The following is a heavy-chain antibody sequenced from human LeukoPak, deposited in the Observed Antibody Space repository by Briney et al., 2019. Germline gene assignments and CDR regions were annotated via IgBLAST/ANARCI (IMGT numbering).Heavy chain of an antibody. J-gene: IGHJ4*02. CDR3: ARGYCTSTSCHFDY. Sequence: ASVKVSCKASGYTFTIYDINWVRQATGQGLEWMGWMNPNSGSTGYAQKFQGRVTITRNTSISTAYMELSSLRSEDTAVYYCARGYCTSTSCHFDYWGQGTLVTVSS. CDR1: GYTFTIYD. CDR2: MNPNSGST. V-gene: IGHV1-8*03. D-gene: IGHD2-2*01.